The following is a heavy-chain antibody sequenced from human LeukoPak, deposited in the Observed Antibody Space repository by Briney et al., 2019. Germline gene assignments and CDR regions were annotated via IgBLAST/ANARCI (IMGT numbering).Heavy chain of an antibody. J-gene: IGHJ4*02. CDR3: ARGEYCSSTSCYADN. Sequence: ASVKVSCKASGYTSTDYYMHWVRQAPGQGLEWMGWINPNSGGTSYAQKFQGRVTMTRDTSISTAYMELSRLRSDDTAVYYCARGEYCSSTSCYADNWGQGALVTVSS. CDR1: GYTSTDYY. V-gene: IGHV1-2*02. CDR2: INPNSGGT. D-gene: IGHD2-2*01.